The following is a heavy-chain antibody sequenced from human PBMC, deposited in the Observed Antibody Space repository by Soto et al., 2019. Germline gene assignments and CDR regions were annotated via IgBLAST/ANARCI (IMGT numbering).Heavy chain of an antibody. CDR2: IIPIFGTA. J-gene: IGHJ4*02. CDR1: GGTFSSYA. CDR3: ARGGRAAGTFWVFDY. D-gene: IGHD6-13*01. V-gene: IGHV1-69*13. Sequence: SVKVSCKACGGTFSSYAISWVRQAPGQGLEWMGGIIPIFGTANYAQKFQGRVTITADESTSTAYMELSSLRSEDTAVYYCARGGRAAGTFWVFDYWGQGTLVTVSS.